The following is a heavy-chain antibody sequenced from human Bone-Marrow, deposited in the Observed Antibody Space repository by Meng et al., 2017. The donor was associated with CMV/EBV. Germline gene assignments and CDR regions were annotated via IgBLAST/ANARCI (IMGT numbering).Heavy chain of an antibody. Sequence: GSLRLSCAVYGGSFSGYYWSWIRQPPGKGLEWIGEISHSGSTNYNPSLKSRVTISVDTSKNQFSLKLSSVTAADTAVYYCARARLRKYQLLNEYFQHWGQGTLVTVSS. V-gene: IGHV4-34*01. CDR1: GGSFSGYY. J-gene: IGHJ1*01. D-gene: IGHD2-2*01. CDR2: ISHSGST. CDR3: ARARLRKYQLLNEYFQH.